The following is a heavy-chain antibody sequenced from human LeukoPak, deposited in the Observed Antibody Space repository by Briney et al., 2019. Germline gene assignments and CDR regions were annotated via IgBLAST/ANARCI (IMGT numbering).Heavy chain of an antibody. CDR2: IVPILGIA. D-gene: IGHD5-12*01. CDR3: AGEGSGYADY. J-gene: IGHJ4*02. CDR1: GGTFSSYA. Sequence: ASVKVSCKASGGTFSSYAISWVRQAPGQGLEWMGRIVPILGIANYAQKFQGRVTITADKSTSTAYMELSSLRSEDTAAYYCAGEGSGYADYWGQGTLVTVSS. V-gene: IGHV1-69*04.